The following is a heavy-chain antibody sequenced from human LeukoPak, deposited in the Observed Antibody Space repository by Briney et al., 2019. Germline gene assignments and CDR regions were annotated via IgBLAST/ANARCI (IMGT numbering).Heavy chain of an antibody. CDR3: ARQTPGLLFTMVRGASFDY. Sequence: ASVKVSCKASGYTFTSYDINWVRQATGQGLEWMGWMNPNSGNTGYAQKFQGRVTMTRNTSISTAYMELSSLRSEDTAVYYCARQTPGLLFTMVRGASFDYWGQGTLVTVSS. D-gene: IGHD3-10*01. V-gene: IGHV1-8*01. CDR1: GYTFTSYD. J-gene: IGHJ4*02. CDR2: MNPNSGNT.